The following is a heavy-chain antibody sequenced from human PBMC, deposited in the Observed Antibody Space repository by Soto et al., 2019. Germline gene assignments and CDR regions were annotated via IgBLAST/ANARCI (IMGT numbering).Heavy chain of an antibody. J-gene: IGHJ4*02. CDR1: GFTFSSYG. D-gene: IGHD3-9*01. CDR2: IWYDGSNK. V-gene: IGHV3-33*01. Sequence: QVQLVESGGGVVQPGRSLRLSCAASGFTFSSYGMHWVRQAPGKGLEWVAVIWYDGSNKYYADSVKGRVTISRDNSKNTLYLQMNSLRAEDTAVYYCARDRGYFDWLLDYWGQGTLVTVSS. CDR3: ARDRGYFDWLLDY.